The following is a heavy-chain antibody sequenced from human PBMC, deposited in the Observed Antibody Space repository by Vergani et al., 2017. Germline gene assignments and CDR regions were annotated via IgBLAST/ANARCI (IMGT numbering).Heavy chain of an antibody. CDR2: IDPSDSYT. J-gene: IGHJ3*02. Sequence: EVQLVQSGAEVKKPGESLRISCKGSGYSFTSYWISWVRQMPGKGLEWMGRIDPSDSYTNYSPSFQGHVTISADKSISTAYLQWSSLKASDTAMYYCARQAMVRGVTGAFDIWGQGTMVTVSS. D-gene: IGHD3-10*01. V-gene: IGHV5-10-1*01. CDR1: GYSFTSYW. CDR3: ARQAMVRGVTGAFDI.